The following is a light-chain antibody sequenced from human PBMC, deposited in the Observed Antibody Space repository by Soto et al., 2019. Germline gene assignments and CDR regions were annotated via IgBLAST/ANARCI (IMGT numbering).Light chain of an antibody. J-gene: IGKJ1*01. CDR3: HHYNEWQT. Sequence: EVVMTQSPATLSVSPGERATLSCRASQYISKYLAWYQQRPGQAPRLLIYDASTRATGIPDRFSGSGSGTEFTLTISILQSEDVAVYYCHHYNEWQTFCQGTKVDTK. CDR1: QYISKY. V-gene: IGKV3-15*01. CDR2: DAS.